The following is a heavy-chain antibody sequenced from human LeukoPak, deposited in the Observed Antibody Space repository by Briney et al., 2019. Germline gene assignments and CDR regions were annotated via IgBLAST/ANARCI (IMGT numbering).Heavy chain of an antibody. Sequence: KISCKGSGYTFTTYWIGWVRQMPGKGLEWMGIIYPGDSDTRYSPSFQGQITISADRSITTAYLQWSSLKASDTAIYYCASYSSSWFGNFDYWGQGTLVTVSS. J-gene: IGHJ4*02. CDR2: IYPGDSDT. CDR3: ASYSSSWFGNFDY. CDR1: GYTFTTYW. D-gene: IGHD6-13*01. V-gene: IGHV5-51*01.